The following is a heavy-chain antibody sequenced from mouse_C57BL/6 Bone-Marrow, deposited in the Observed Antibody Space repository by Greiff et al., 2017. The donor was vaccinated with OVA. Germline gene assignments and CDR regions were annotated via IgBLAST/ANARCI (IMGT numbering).Heavy chain of an antibody. Sequence: QVQLQQPGTELVKPGASVKLSCKASGYTFTSYWMHWVKQRPGQGLEWIGNINPSNGGTNYNEKFKSKATLTVDKSSSTAYMHLSSLTSEDSAVYYCAHYGSSSYWYFDVWGTGTTVTVSS. J-gene: IGHJ1*03. CDR3: AHYGSSSYWYFDV. V-gene: IGHV1-53*01. CDR1: GYTFTSYW. D-gene: IGHD1-1*01. CDR2: INPSNGGT.